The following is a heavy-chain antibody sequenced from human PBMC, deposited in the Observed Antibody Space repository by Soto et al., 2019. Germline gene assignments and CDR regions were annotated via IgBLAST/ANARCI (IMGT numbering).Heavy chain of an antibody. D-gene: IGHD2-2*01. CDR2: IIPIFGTA. CDR3: AGRRYCSSTSCHAFDI. J-gene: IGHJ3*02. Sequence: SVKVSGKASGYTFPSYAISWVRQAPGQGLEWMGGIIPIFGTANYAQKFQGRVTITADESTSTAYMELSSLRSEDTAVYYCAGRRYCSSTSCHAFDIWGQGTMVTVSS. CDR1: GYTFPSYA. V-gene: IGHV1-69*13.